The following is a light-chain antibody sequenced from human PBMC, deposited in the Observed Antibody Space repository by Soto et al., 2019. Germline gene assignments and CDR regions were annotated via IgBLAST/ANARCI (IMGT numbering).Light chain of an antibody. CDR1: QSISSW. Sequence: IQMTQCPCTLSASVGDRVTITCRASQSISSWLAWYQSKPGNAPKLLIYDASTLKSGVPSRFSGSGSGTEFTLTISSLQPDDFATYYCQQYNANFGQGTKVDIK. V-gene: IGKV1-5*01. CDR3: QQYNAN. CDR2: DAS. J-gene: IGKJ1*01.